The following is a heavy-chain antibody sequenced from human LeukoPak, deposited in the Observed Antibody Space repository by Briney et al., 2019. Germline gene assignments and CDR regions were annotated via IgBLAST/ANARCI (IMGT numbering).Heavy chain of an antibody. J-gene: IGHJ4*02. V-gene: IGHV3-7*01. D-gene: IGHD1-26*01. CDR2: IKQAGTEK. Sequence: GGSLRLSCAASGFIFSSYWMSWVRQAPGKGLEWVANIKQAGTEKYYVDSVKGRFTISRDNAKNSLYLQMNSLRAEDTAVYYCARARGSFYFDYWGQGTLVTVSS. CDR3: ARARGSFYFDY. CDR1: GFIFSSYW.